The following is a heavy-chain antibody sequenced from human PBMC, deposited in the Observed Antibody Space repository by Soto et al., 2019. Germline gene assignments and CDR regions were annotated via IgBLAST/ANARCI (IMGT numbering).Heavy chain of an antibody. D-gene: IGHD1-26*01. J-gene: IGHJ5*02. Sequence: LRLSCAASGFTFSSYWMSWVRQAPGKGLEWVANIKQDGSEKYYVDSVKGRFTISRDNAKNSLYLQMNSLRAEDTAVYYCARDRVASTTQHNWFDPWGQGTLVTVSS. V-gene: IGHV3-7*03. CDR3: ARDRVASTTQHNWFDP. CDR2: IKQDGSEK. CDR1: GFTFSSYW.